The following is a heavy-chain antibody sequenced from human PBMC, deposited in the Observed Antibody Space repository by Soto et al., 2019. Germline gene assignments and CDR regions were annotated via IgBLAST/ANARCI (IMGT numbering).Heavy chain of an antibody. D-gene: IGHD6-13*01. J-gene: IGHJ4*02. CDR2: INAGNGNT. CDR1: GYTFTSYA. CDR3: ARESIAAAVGY. Sequence: QVQLVQSGAEVKKPGASVKVSCKASGYTFTSYAMHWVRQAPGQRLEWMGWINAGNGNTKYSQKFQGRVTITRDTSASTAYMELSSMRSEDTAVYYCARESIAAAVGYWGQGTLVTVSS. V-gene: IGHV1-3*01.